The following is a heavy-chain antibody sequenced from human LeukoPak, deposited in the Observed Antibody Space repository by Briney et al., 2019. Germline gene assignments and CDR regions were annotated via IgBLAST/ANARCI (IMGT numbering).Heavy chain of an antibody. Sequence: ASVKVSCKASGYTFTSYGISWVRQAPGQGLEWMGWISAYNGNTNYXQKLQXXVTMTTDTSTSTAYMELRSLRSEDTAVYYCAXXXXPLAXXXXXFDIWGQGTMVTVSS. CDR1: GYTFTSYG. J-gene: IGHJ3*02. V-gene: IGHV1-18*01. CDR2: ISAYNGNT. CDR3: AXXXXPLAXXXXXFDI.